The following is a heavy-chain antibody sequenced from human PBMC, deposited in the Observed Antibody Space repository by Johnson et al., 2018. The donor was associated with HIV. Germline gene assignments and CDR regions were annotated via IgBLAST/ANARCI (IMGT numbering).Heavy chain of an antibody. Sequence: QVQLVESGGGVVQPGRSLRLYCATSGFTFSNFGMHWVRQAPGKGLEWVAVISYDGSNKYYADSVKGRFTISRDNSKNTLYLQMNSLRAEDTAVYYCAKAGQMVAATSAFDIWGQGTMVTVSS. D-gene: IGHD2-15*01. J-gene: IGHJ3*02. V-gene: IGHV3-30*18. CDR3: AKAGQMVAATSAFDI. CDR1: GFTFSNFG. CDR2: ISYDGSNK.